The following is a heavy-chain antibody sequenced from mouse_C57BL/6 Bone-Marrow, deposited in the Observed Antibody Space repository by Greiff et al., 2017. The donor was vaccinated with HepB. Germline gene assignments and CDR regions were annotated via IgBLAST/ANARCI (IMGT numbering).Heavy chain of an antibody. D-gene: IGHD1-1*01. CDR3: ALITTFDV. CDR2: IDPSDSYT. Sequence: QVQLQQPGAELVMPGASVKLSCKASGYTFTSYWMHWVKQRPGQGLEWIGEIDPSDSYTNYNQKFKGKSTLTVDKSSSTAYMKLSSLTSEDSAVYYCALITTFDVWGTGTTVTVSS. J-gene: IGHJ1*03. V-gene: IGHV1-69*01. CDR1: GYTFTSYW.